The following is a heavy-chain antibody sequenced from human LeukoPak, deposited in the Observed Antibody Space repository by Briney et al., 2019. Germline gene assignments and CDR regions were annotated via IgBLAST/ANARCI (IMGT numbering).Heavy chain of an antibody. CDR2: IRYDGSDE. CDR1: GFTFGGYG. Sequence: PGGSLRLSCAASGFTFGGYGMHWVRQAPGKGLEWLTFIRYDGSDESYADSVKGRFTISRDNSKNTLYLQMNSLRVEDTAVYYCAKDGGYSNYCDYWGQGTLVTVSS. CDR3: AKDGGYSNYCDY. V-gene: IGHV3-30*02. D-gene: IGHD4-11*01. J-gene: IGHJ4*02.